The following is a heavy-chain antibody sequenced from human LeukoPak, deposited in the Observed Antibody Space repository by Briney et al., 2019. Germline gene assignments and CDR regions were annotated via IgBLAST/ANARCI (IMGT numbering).Heavy chain of an antibody. J-gene: IGHJ4*02. V-gene: IGHV3-23*01. CDR2: IRGSGDST. CDR1: GFPFSNYA. Sequence: GGSLRPSCVASGFPFSNYAMRWVRQAPGKGLEWISGIRGSGDSTNYADSVKGGFIISRDNSKNTLSLQMSSLRADDTAVYYCAKSRQQWLVELDYWGLGTLVTVSS. CDR3: AKSRQQWLVELDY. D-gene: IGHD6-19*01.